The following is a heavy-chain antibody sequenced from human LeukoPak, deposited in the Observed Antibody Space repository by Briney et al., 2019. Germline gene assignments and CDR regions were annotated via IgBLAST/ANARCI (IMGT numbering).Heavy chain of an antibody. CDR1: GFTFSSYA. CDR3: ARGSWRLVRGAASFEF. V-gene: IGHV3-30-3*01. CDR2: ISYDGTNK. J-gene: IGHJ4*02. Sequence: PGGSLRLSCAASGFTFSSYAMHWVRQAAGKGLETVAIISYDGTNKDYVDSVKGRFTISRDNSKNTLYLQMNSLRTEDTAVYYCARGSWRLVRGAASFEFWGQGALVTVSS. D-gene: IGHD3-10*01.